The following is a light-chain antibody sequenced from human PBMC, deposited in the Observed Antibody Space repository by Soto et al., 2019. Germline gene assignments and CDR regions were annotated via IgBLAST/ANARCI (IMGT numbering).Light chain of an antibody. CDR1: SSDVGLYDF. V-gene: IGLV2-14*01. Sequence: QSVLTQPASVSGSPGQSITISCTGASSDVGLYDFVSWYQQHPGKAPKLLIYEVTYRPSGVSSRFSGSKSGNTASLTISGRQAEDEADYYCNSYTRFSTYVFGTGTKVTV. CDR3: NSYTRFSTYV. CDR2: EVT. J-gene: IGLJ1*01.